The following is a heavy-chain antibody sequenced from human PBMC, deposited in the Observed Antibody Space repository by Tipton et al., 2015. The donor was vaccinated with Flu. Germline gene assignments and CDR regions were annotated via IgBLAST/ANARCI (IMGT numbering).Heavy chain of an antibody. V-gene: IGHV1-46*01. CDR1: GYTFTSYY. Sequence: QLVQSGAEVKKPGASVKVSCKASGYTFTSYYMHWVRQAPGQGLEWMGIINPSGGSTSYAQKFQGRVTMTRDTSTSTVYMELNSLRSEDTAVYYCAREREAATSAFDIWGQGTMVTVSS. D-gene: IGHD2-15*01. CDR2: INPSGGST. CDR3: AREREAATSAFDI. J-gene: IGHJ3*02.